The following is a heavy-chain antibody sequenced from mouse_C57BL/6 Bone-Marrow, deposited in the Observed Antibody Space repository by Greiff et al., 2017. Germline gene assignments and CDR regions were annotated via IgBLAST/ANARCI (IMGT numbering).Heavy chain of an antibody. V-gene: IGHV7-3*01. CDR1: GFTFTDYY. D-gene: IGHD1-2*01. J-gene: IGHJ4*01. CDR2: IRNKANGYTT. Sequence: EVKLVESGGGLVQPGGSLSLSCAASGFTFTDYYMSWVRQPPGKALEWLGFIRNKANGYTTEYSASVKGRFTISRGNFQSILYLQMKALSAEDSAAYDGERCERCDGRDSIDYWGQGTSVTVSS. CDR3: ERCERCDGRDSIDY.